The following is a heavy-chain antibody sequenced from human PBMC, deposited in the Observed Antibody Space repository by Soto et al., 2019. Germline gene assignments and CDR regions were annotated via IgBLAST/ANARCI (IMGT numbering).Heavy chain of an antibody. V-gene: IGHV3-30-3*01. CDR2: ISYDGSNK. CDR1: GFTFSSYA. J-gene: IGHJ4*02. D-gene: IGHD2-2*01. Sequence: QVQLVESGGGVVQPGRSLRLSCAASGFTFSSYAMHWVRQAPGKGLEWVAVISYDGSNKYYADSVKGRFTISRDNSKNTLYLQMNSLRAEDTAVYYCASGASDIVVVPHSDYWGQGTLVTVSS. CDR3: ASGASDIVVVPHSDY.